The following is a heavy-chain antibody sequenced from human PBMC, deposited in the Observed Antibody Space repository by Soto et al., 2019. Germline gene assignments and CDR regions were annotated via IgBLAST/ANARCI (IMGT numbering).Heavy chain of an antibody. Sequence: QVQLVQSGAEEKKPGASVKVSCKASGYTFTSYAMHWVRQAPGQRLEWMGWINAGNGNTKYSQKFQGRVTSTRDTSASTAYMELSSLRSEDTAVYHCARSIVVVTALDYWGQGTLVTVSS. CDR3: ARSIVVVTALDY. V-gene: IGHV1-3*05. D-gene: IGHD2-21*02. CDR2: INAGNGNT. CDR1: GYTFTSYA. J-gene: IGHJ4*02.